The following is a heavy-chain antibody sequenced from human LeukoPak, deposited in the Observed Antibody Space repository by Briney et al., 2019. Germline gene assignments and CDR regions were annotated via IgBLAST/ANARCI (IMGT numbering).Heavy chain of an antibody. CDR2: VSYDGSNK. J-gene: IGHJ4*02. D-gene: IGHD3-3*01. CDR3: AILDLRFLEWLSSPAPDY. Sequence: GGSLRLSCAASGFTFSSYGMHWVRQAPGKGLEWVAVVSYDGSNKYYADSVKGRFTISRDNSKNTLYLQMNSLRAEDTAVYYCAILDLRFLEWLSSPAPDYWGQGTLATVSS. CDR1: GFTFSSYG. V-gene: IGHV3-30*03.